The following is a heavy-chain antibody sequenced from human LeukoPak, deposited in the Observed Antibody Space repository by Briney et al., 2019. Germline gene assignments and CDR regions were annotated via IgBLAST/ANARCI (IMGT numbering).Heavy chain of an antibody. CDR3: AREGVYCSSTSCYGFGWFDP. V-gene: IGHV1-69*05. J-gene: IGHJ5*02. D-gene: IGHD2-2*01. CDR1: GGTFSSYA. CDR2: IIPIFGTA. Sequence: ASVKVSCKASGGTFSSYAISWVRQAPGQGLEWMGGIIPIFGTANYAQKFQGRVTITTDESTSTAYMELSSLRSEDTAVYYCAREGVYCSSTSCYGFGWFDPWGQGTLVTVSS.